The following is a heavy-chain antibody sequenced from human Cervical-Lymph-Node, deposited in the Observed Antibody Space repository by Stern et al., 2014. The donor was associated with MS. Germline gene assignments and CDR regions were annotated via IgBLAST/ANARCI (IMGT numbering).Heavy chain of an antibody. CDR2: INHSGST. CDR3: ARDRESYGGNHPLAAFDI. V-gene: IGHV4-34*01. CDR1: GGSFSGYY. D-gene: IGHD4-23*01. J-gene: IGHJ3*02. Sequence: QVQLQQWGAGLLKPSETLSLTCAVYGGSFSGYYWSWIRQPPGKGLEWIGEINHSGSTNYNPSLKSRVPISVDTSKNQFSLKLSSVTAADTAVYYCARDRESYGGNHPLAAFDIWGQGTMVTVSS.